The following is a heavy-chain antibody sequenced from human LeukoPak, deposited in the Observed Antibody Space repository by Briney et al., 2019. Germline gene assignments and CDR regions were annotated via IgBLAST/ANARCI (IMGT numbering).Heavy chain of an antibody. Sequence: PGGSLRLSCAASGFTFSSYGMHWVRQAPGKGLEWVAFIRYDGSNKYYADSVKGRFTISRDNSKNTLYLQMNGLRAEDTAVYYCAKDTVDTAMVKSPEGLVDYWGQGTLVTVSS. CDR3: AKDTVDTAMVKSPEGLVDY. CDR1: GFTFSSYG. CDR2: IRYDGSNK. J-gene: IGHJ4*02. D-gene: IGHD5-18*01. V-gene: IGHV3-30*02.